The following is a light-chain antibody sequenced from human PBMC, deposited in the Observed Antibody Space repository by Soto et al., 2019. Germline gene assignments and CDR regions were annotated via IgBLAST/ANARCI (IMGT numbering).Light chain of an antibody. V-gene: IGKV1-5*03. J-gene: IGKJ1*01. CDR1: QGIRSW. CDR2: EAS. CDR3: QQYNSYSRGT. Sequence: DIQMTQSPSILSASVGDRVTITCRASQGIRSWLAWYQQKPGKVPNLLIYEASSLESGVPSRFSGSGSGTEFTLNISSLQPDDFATYYCQQYNSYSRGTFGQGTRVEVK.